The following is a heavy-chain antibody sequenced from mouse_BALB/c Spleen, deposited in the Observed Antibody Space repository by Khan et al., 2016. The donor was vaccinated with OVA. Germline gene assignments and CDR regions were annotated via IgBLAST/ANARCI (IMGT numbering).Heavy chain of an antibody. CDR1: GFTFSTYG. J-gene: IGHJ3*01. V-gene: IGHV5-6*01. CDR3: ARLAYYYDSEVFAY. CDR2: VSTGGGYT. Sequence: EVQVVESGGDLVKPGGSLKLSCAASGFTFSTYGMSWVRQTPDKRLEWVATVSTGGGYTYYPDSVKGRITISRDNAKITLYLLMSSLTSEDTAMFYFARLAYYYDSEVFAYWGQGTLVTVSA. D-gene: IGHD1-1*01.